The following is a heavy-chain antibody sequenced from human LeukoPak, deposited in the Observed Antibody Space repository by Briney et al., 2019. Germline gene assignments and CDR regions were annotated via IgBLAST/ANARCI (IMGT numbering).Heavy chain of an antibody. CDR2: IDTTTGNP. CDR1: GYPFSAHF. D-gene: IGHD3-10*01. J-gene: IGHJ4*02. Sequence: ASVRVSCKASGYPFSAHFLNWVRQAPGQGLEWMGNIDTTTGNPRYAQDFTGRFVFSLDTSVSTAYLQITSIKADDTAAYYCVRGTPTPGMDYWGQGTQVTVSS. CDR3: VRGTPTPGMDY. V-gene: IGHV7-4-1*02.